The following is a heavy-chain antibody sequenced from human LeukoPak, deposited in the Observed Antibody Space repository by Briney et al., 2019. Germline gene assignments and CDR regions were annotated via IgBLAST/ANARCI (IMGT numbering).Heavy chain of an antibody. CDR2: IIPILGIA. D-gene: IGHD2-15*01. J-gene: IGHJ5*02. CDR1: GGTFSSYA. Sequence: GASVKVSCKASGGTFSSYAISWVRQAPGQGLEWMGRIIPILGIANYAQKFQGRVTITADKSTSTAYMELSSLRSEDTAVYYCARDGCSGGSCYSNWFDPWGQGTLVTVSS. CDR3: ARDGCSGGSCYSNWFDP. V-gene: IGHV1-69*04.